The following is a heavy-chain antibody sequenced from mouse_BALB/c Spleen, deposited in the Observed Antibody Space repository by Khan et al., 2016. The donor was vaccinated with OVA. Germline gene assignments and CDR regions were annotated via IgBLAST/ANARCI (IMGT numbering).Heavy chain of an antibody. CDR2: IDPANGDV. J-gene: IGHJ3*01. CDR1: GFNIKDTY. V-gene: IGHV14-3*02. Sequence: GQLQQSGADFVKPGASVKLSCTAPGFNIKDTYMHWINQRPQQGLVWIGRIDPANGDVRYDPKFQDKATIAADASSHTAYLQLSSLTSDDTAVSYCIRGAYSGLFAYWGQGTLVTVSA. D-gene: IGHD2-10*01. CDR3: IRGAYSGLFAY.